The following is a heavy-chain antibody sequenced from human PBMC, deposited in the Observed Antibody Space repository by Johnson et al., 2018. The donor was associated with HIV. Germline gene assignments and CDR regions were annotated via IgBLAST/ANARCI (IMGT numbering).Heavy chain of an antibody. V-gene: IGHV3-74*03. Sequence: MLLVESGGGLVQPGGSLRLSCTASGFRFSSSWMHWVRQAPGKGLVWVSRINSDGGSTAYADSVKGRFTISRENTKDTLSLQMNSLRAEDTGVYYCARDSGEQLRYAFDIWDQGTMVTVSS. D-gene: IGHD3-10*01. J-gene: IGHJ3*02. CDR2: INSDGGST. CDR3: ARDSGEQLRYAFDI. CDR1: GFRFSSSW.